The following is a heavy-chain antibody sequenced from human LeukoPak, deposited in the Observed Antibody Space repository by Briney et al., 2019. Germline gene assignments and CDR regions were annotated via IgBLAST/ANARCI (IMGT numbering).Heavy chain of an antibody. Sequence: SQTLSLTCTVSGGSISSGGYYWSWIRLHPGKGLEWLGYIYHSGSTYYNPSLKSRVTISVDTSKNQFSLKLSSVTAADTAVYYCARSGYTNLIRPLTVLGGYFDYWGQGTLVTVSS. CDR2: IYHSGST. CDR1: GGSISSGGYY. V-gene: IGHV4-31*03. D-gene: IGHD4-17*01. CDR3: ARSGYTNLIRPLTVLGGYFDY. J-gene: IGHJ4*02.